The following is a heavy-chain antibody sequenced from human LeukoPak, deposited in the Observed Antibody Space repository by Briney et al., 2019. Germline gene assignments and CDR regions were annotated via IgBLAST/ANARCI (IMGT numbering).Heavy chain of an antibody. CDR3: ARWSYYDILTGYYQVGAFDI. D-gene: IGHD3-9*01. J-gene: IGHJ3*02. CDR1: GFTFDDYG. Sequence: GGSLRHTCAASGFTFDDYGMSWVRQAPGKGLESVSGINWNGGSTGYAASVKGRFTISRDNAKNSLYLQMNSLRAEDTALYYCARWSYYDILTGYYQVGAFDIWGQGTMVTVSS. CDR2: INWNGGST. V-gene: IGHV3-20*04.